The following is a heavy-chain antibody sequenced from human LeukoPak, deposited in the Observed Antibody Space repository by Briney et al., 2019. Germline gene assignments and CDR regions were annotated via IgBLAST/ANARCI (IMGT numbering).Heavy chain of an antibody. J-gene: IGHJ4*02. CDR3: ARAGGKTYYYDSSGPEPVSY. V-gene: IGHV3-11*04. CDR2: ISSSGSTI. CDR1: GFTFSDYY. Sequence: PGGSLRLSCAASGFTFSDYYMSWIRQAPGKGLEWVSYISSSGSTIYYADSVKGRFTISRDNAKNSLYLQMNSLRAEDTAVYYCARAGGKTYYYDSSGPEPVSYWGQGTLVTVSS. D-gene: IGHD3-22*01.